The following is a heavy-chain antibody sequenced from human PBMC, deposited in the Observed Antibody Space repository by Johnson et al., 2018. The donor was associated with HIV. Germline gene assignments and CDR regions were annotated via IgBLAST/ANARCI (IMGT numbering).Heavy chain of an antibody. Sequence: MQLVESGGGLVQPGGSLRLSCAASGFTVSSYYMSWVRQAPGKGLEWVSVLFSGGTTYYADSVKGRFTISRDNSKNSLYLQMNSLRAEDTALYYCAKDIAAAGTDAFDIWGQGSMVTVSS. D-gene: IGHD6-13*01. J-gene: IGHJ3*02. V-gene: IGHV3-66*01. CDR3: AKDIAAAGTDAFDI. CDR2: LFSGGTT. CDR1: GFTVSSYY.